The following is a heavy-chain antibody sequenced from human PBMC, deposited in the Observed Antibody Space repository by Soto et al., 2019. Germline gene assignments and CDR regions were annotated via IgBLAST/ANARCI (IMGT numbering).Heavy chain of an antibody. V-gene: IGHV3-7*01. CDR1: GFIFSSYW. J-gene: IGHJ4*02. D-gene: IGHD2-2*01. CDR2: IKFDGSVK. CDR3: VRDSGWDKVAIPPATQNHYLDY. Sequence: EVQLVESGGGLVQPGGSLRLSCEASGFIFSSYWMSWVRQTPGKGLEWVANIKFDGSVKQYVDSLKGRFIISRDNAKNSLYLQMNSLRAEDTAVYHCVRDSGWDKVAIPPATQNHYLDYWGPGTLVSGSS.